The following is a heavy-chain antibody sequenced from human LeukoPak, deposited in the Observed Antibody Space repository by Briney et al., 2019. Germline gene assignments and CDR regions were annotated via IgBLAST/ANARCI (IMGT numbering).Heavy chain of an antibody. D-gene: IGHD2-2*01. CDR3: ARQLGYCSSTSCYADKVDY. J-gene: IGHJ4*02. V-gene: IGHV4-39*01. Sequence: SETLSLTCTVSGGSISSSSYYWGWIRQPPGKGLEWIGSSYYSGSTYYNPSLKSRVTISVDTSKNQFSLKLSSVTAADTAVYYCARQLGYCSSTSCYADKVDYWGQGTLVTVSS. CDR1: GGSISSSSYY. CDR2: SYYSGST.